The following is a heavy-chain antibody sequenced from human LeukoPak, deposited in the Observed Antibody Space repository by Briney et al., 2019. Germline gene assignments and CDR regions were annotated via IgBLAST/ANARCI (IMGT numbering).Heavy chain of an antibody. Sequence: ASVKVSCKASGYTFTSYGISWVRQAPGQGLEWMGWISAYNGNTNYAQKLQGRVTMTTDTSTSTAYMELRSLRSDDTAVYYCARGSRRISSSVLAAWGQGTLATVSS. V-gene: IGHV1-18*01. CDR2: ISAYNGNT. J-gene: IGHJ5*02. CDR3: ARGSRRISSSVLAA. D-gene: IGHD3-3*02. CDR1: GYTFTSYG.